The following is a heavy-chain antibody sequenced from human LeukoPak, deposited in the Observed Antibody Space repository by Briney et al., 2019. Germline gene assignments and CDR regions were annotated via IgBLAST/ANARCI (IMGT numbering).Heavy chain of an antibody. D-gene: IGHD3-3*01. CDR1: GFTFSDFY. Sequence: GGSLRLSCAASGFTFSDFYMSWIRQAPGKGLEWLSYIDSSSRTIYYADSVKGRFTISRDNAENSVYLQMNSLRAEDTALYYCARDPPNDFWSGSYAFDLWGQGTKVTVSS. CDR2: IDSSSRTI. CDR3: ARDPPNDFWSGSYAFDL. J-gene: IGHJ3*01. V-gene: IGHV3-11*01.